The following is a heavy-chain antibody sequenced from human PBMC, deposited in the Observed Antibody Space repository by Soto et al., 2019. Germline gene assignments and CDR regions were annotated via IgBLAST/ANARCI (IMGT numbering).Heavy chain of an antibody. CDR2: IGTAGDT. CDR1: GFTFSSYD. V-gene: IGHV3-13*04. CDR3: ARGVTMVRGAIIDWFDP. J-gene: IGHJ5*02. D-gene: IGHD3-10*01. Sequence: EVQLVESGGGLVQPGGSLRLSCAASGFTFSSYDMHWVRQATGKGLEWVSTIGTAGDTYYPGSVKGRFTISRENAKNSLYLQMNRLRAVNTAVYYCARGVTMVRGAIIDWFDPWGQGTLVTVSS.